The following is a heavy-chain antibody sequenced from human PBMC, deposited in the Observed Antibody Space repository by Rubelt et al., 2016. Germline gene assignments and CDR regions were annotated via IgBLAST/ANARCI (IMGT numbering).Heavy chain of an antibody. CDR1: GFTFSTYG. D-gene: IGHD2-15*01. CDR2: ISDSGGSTYYSGGST. V-gene: IGHV3-23*01. Sequence: PGGSLRLSCAASGFTFSTYGMTWVRQAPGKGLEWVSAISDSGGSTYYSGGSTYYADSVKGRFTISRDNSKNTLSLQMNSLRAEDTAIYYCAKSGCSGGSCYFYYFDSWGQGTLVTVSS. J-gene: IGHJ4*02. CDR3: AKSGCSGGSCYFYYFDS.